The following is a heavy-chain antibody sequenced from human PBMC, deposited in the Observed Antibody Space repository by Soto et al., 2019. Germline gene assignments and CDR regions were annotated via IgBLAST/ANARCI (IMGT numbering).Heavy chain of an antibody. V-gene: IGHV4-59*08. D-gene: IGHD3-10*01. J-gene: IGHJ6*03. CDR2: IYYSGST. Sequence: ETLSLTCTVSGGSISSYYWIWIRQPPEKGLEWIGYIYYSGSTSYNPSLKSRVTISVDTSKNQFSLKLSSVTAADTAVYYCARRRYYGSGSSAYYMDVWGKGTTVTVSS. CDR3: ARRRYYGSGSSAYYMDV. CDR1: GGSISSYY.